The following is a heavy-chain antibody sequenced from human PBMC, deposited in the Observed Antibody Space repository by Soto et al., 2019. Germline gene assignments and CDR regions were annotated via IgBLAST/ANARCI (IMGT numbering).Heavy chain of an antibody. CDR2: IWYDGSNK. V-gene: IGHV3-33*01. CDR1: GFTFSSYG. D-gene: IGHD6-13*01. J-gene: IGHJ6*02. Sequence: QVQLVESGGGVVQPGRSLRLSCAASGFTFSSYGMHWVRQAPGKGLEWVAVIWYDGSNKYYADSVKGRFTISRDNSKNTLYLQMNSLRAEDTAVYYCARDAAAAGYGMDVWCQGTTVTVSS. CDR3: ARDAAAAGYGMDV.